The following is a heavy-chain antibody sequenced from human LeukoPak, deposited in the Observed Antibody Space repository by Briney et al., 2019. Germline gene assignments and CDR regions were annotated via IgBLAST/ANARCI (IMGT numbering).Heavy chain of an antibody. CDR2: IYYSGST. CDR3: ARAGLDFWSGYYFSSGAFDI. CDR1: GGSISSYY. Sequence: SETLSLTCTVSGGSISSYYWSWIRQPPGKGLEWIGYIYYSGSTNYNPSLKSRVTISVDTSKNQFSLKLSSVTAADTAVYYCARAGLDFWSGYYFSSGAFDIWGQGTTVTVSS. D-gene: IGHD3-3*01. V-gene: IGHV4-59*01. J-gene: IGHJ3*02.